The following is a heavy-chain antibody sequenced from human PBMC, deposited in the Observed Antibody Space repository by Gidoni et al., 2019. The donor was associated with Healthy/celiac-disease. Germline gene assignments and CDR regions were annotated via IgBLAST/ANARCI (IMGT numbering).Heavy chain of an antibody. V-gene: IGHV4-59*01. CDR3: ARASGWYGGGGYYFDY. CDR2: IYYSGST. CDR1: GGSFSSYY. J-gene: IGHJ4*02. D-gene: IGHD6-19*01. Sequence: QVQLQESGPGLVKPSETLSLTCTVSGGSFSSYYWSWIRQPPGKGLEWIGYIYYSGSTNYTPSLKSRVTISVDTSKNQFSLKLSSVTAADTAVYYCARASGWYGGGGYYFDYWGQGTLVTVSS.